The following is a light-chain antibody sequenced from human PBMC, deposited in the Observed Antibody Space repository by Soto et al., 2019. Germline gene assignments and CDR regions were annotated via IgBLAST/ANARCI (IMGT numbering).Light chain of an antibody. CDR2: DVS. CDR3: SSYTTSSTYV. J-gene: IGLJ1*01. V-gene: IGLV2-14*03. Sequence: QSVLTQPASVSGSPGQSITISCTGTSSDVGGYNYVSWYQHHPGKAPKLMIYDVSHRPSGVSNRFSGSKSDNTASLTISGLQAEDEADYYCSSYTTSSTYVFGTGTKVTVL. CDR1: SSDVGGYNY.